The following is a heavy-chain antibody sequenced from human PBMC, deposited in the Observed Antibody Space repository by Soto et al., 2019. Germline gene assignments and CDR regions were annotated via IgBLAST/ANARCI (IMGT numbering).Heavy chain of an antibody. D-gene: IGHD3-9*01. Sequence: PSETLSLTCTVSGGSISSGGYYWSWIRQHPGKGLEWIGYIYYSGSTYYNPSLKSRVTISVDTSKNQFSLKLSSVTAADTAVYYCARTVLRYFDWLPTPGGMDVWGQGTTVTVSS. CDR2: IYYSGST. V-gene: IGHV4-31*03. CDR3: ARTVLRYFDWLPTPGGMDV. J-gene: IGHJ6*02. CDR1: GGSISSGGYY.